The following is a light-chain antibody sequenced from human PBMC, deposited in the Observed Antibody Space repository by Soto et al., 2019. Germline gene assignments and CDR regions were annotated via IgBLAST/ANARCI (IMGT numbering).Light chain of an antibody. CDR1: QSISSY. CDR2: DAS. CDR3: QQYNSSSPT. V-gene: IGKV3-11*01. Sequence: EVVLTKSPDTLSLPPGESATLSCRASQSISSYLAWYQQKPGQAPRLLIYDASSRATGIPARFSGSGSGTDFTLTISRLEPEDFATYHCQQYNSSSPTFGQGTKV. J-gene: IGKJ1*01.